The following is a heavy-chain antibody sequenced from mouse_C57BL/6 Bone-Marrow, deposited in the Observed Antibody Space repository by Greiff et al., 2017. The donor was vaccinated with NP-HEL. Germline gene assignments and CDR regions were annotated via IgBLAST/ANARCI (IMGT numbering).Heavy chain of an antibody. Sequence: VQLQQSGPELVKPGASVKIPCKASGYTFTDYTMDWVKQSHGTSLEWIGDINPNNGGTIYNQKFKGKATLTVDKSSSTAYMELRSLTSEDTAVYYCARPNYGSSYEGYFDDWGKGTTLTVAS. V-gene: IGHV1-18*01. CDR1: GYTFTDYT. J-gene: IGHJ2*01. CDR2: INPNNGGT. D-gene: IGHD1-1*01. CDR3: ARPNYGSSYEGYFDD.